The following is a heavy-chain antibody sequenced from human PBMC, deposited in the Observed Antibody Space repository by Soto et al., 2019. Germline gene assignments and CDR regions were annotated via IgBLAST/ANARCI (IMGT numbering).Heavy chain of an antibody. D-gene: IGHD6-19*01. CDR2: IIPIFGTA. Sequence: SVKVSCKASGGTFSSYAISWVRQAPGQGLEWMGGIIPIFGTANYAQKFQGRVTITADESTSTAYMELSSLRSEDTAVYYCARDRDNSDWHLFWGQGTLVIGSS. CDR1: GGTFSSYA. V-gene: IGHV1-69*13. CDR3: ARDRDNSDWHLF. J-gene: IGHJ4*02.